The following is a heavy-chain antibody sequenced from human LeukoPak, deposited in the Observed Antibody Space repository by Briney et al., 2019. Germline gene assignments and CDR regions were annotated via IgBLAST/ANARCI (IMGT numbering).Heavy chain of an antibody. J-gene: IGHJ4*02. Sequence: ASVKVSCKASGYTFTSNYMHWVRQAPGQGLEWMGMIYPRDGSTSYAQKFQGRVTVTRDTSTSTVHMERSGLRSEDTAVYYCARDQEGFDYWGQGTLVTVSS. V-gene: IGHV1-46*01. CDR1: GYTFTSNY. CDR2: IYPRDGST. CDR3: ARDQEGFDY.